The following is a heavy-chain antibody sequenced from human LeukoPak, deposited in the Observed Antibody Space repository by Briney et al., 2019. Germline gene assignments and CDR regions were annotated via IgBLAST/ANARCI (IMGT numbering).Heavy chain of an antibody. CDR3: ARDRISINALDM. Sequence: SETLSLTCSASGDSITGHYLTWIRQPPGNGLEWIGYISHIGSTNYNPSLKSRVTISVDTSKNQFSLKLTSVTAADTALYYCARDRISINALDMWGQGTMVTVSS. V-gene: IGHV4-59*11. CDR1: GDSITGHY. D-gene: IGHD1-14*01. J-gene: IGHJ3*02. CDR2: ISHIGST.